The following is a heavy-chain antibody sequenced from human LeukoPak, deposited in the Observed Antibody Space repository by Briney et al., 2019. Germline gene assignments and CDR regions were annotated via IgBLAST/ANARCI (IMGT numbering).Heavy chain of an antibody. CDR3: ASHTYYYSSGSFAY. D-gene: IGHD3-10*01. J-gene: IGHJ4*02. CDR1: GYTFTGCY. Sequence: ASVKVSCKASGYTFTGCYMHWVRQAPGQGLEWMGWINPNSGGTNYAQKFQGRVTMTRDTSISTAYLELSSLRSEDTAVYYCASHTYYYSSGSFAYWGQGTLVTVSS. CDR2: INPNSGGT. V-gene: IGHV1-2*02.